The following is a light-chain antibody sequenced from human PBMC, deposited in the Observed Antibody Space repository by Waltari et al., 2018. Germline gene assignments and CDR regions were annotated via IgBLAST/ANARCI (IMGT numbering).Light chain of an antibody. CDR2: GVS. J-gene: IGKJ1*01. CDR1: QSVNDN. Sequence: EVVMTQSPATLSVSPGEGVPLSCRASQSVNDNLAWYQQKVGQAPRLPIYGVSSRATGIPARFSGTGSGTDFTLTITSLQAEDFAVYYCQHYNKWPPWTFGQGTKVEFK. CDR3: QHYNKWPPWT. V-gene: IGKV3-15*01.